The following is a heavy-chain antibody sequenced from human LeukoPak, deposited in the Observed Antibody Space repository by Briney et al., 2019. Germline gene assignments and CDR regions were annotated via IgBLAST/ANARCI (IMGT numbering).Heavy chain of an antibody. D-gene: IGHD1-7*01. CDR1: GLTVSNAG. CDR3: TRRNYARFDP. CDR2: IRSSSDGGTT. V-gene: IGHV3-15*01. J-gene: IGHJ5*02. Sequence: GGSLRLSCAASGLTVSNAGMSWVRQAPGKGLEWVGRIRSSSDGGTTDYAAPVKGRFTIARDDSENTLFLRMSSLETEDTAVYYCTRRNYARFDPWGQGTLVTVSS.